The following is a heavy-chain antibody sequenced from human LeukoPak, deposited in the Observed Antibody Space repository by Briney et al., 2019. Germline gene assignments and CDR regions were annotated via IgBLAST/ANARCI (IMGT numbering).Heavy chain of an antibody. D-gene: IGHD3-10*01. J-gene: IGHJ4*02. CDR3: ARGNFYDNKGYSPELRY. Sequence: ASVQVSCKTSGYTFTSYYIHWLRQAPGQRFEWMGWSDPKSGATKYEHFQGRVTMTRDTSISTAYMELSRLTSDDTAVYYCARGNFYDNKGYSPELRYWGQGTLVTVSS. CDR1: GYTFTSYY. V-gene: IGHV1-2*02. CDR2: SDPKSGAT.